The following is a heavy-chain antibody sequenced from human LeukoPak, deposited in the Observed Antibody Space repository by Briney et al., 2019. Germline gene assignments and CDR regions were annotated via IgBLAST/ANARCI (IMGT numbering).Heavy chain of an antibody. CDR1: GGSFSGYY. J-gene: IGHJ4*02. D-gene: IGHD6-19*01. Sequence: SETLSLTCAVYGGSFSGYYWSWIRQPPGKGLEWIGEINHSGSTNYNQSLKSRVTISVDTSKNQFSLKLSSVTAADTAVYYCARGESSGWYIYYFDYWGQGTLVTVSS. CDR3: ARGESSGWYIYYFDY. V-gene: IGHV4-34*01. CDR2: INHSGST.